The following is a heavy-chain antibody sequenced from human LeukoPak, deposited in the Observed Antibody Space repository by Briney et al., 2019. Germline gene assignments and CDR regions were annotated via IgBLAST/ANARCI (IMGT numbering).Heavy chain of an antibody. D-gene: IGHD3-9*01. CDR3: ARLTGYYHTGSFDY. V-gene: IGHV4-39*07. Sequence: SXXXSXTXTXXGXSIISSSYYWGWIRQPPGQGLEWIASIYYSGSTYYNPSLKSRVTMSVDTSKKQFSLKLSSVTAADTAVYYCARLTGYYHTGSFDYWGQXT. CDR1: GXSIISSSYY. J-gene: IGHJ4*02. CDR2: IYYSGST.